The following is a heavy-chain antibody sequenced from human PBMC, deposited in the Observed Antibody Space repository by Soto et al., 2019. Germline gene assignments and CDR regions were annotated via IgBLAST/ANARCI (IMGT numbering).Heavy chain of an antibody. Sequence: GGSLRLSCAGSGFTFSSYSMTWVRQAPGKGLQWLSFISSSSNIINYADSVKGRFTVSRDNAKISLYLQMNSLRAEDTAVYYCASARIAAADPGMDVWGQGTTVTISS. CDR3: ASARIAAADPGMDV. J-gene: IGHJ6*02. V-gene: IGHV3-48*04. CDR1: GFTFSSYS. CDR2: ISSSSNII. D-gene: IGHD6-13*01.